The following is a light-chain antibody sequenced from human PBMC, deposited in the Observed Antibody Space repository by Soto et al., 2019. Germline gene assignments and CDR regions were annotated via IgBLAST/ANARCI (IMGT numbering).Light chain of an antibody. CDR2: AAS. V-gene: IGKV1-12*01. CDR1: QGISSR. J-gene: IGKJ4*01. Sequence: DIQMTQSPSSVSASVGDRVTITCRASQGISSRLAWYQQKPGKAPNLLIYAASSLQSGVPSRFSGSGSETDFTLTIGSLQPEDFATCYCQQSNSFPLTFGGGTKVEIK. CDR3: QQSNSFPLT.